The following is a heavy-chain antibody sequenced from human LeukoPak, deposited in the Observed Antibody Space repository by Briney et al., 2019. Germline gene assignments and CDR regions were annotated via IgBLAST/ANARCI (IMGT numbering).Heavy chain of an antibody. D-gene: IGHD3-10*01. Sequence: GESLKISCKGSGYSLTSYWIGWVRQMPGKGLEWMGIIYPGDSDTRYSPSFQGQVTISADKSISTAYLQWSSLKASDTAMYYCARRQFYGSGTTRRVDYFDYWGQGTLVTVSS. V-gene: IGHV5-51*01. CDR1: GYSLTSYW. J-gene: IGHJ4*02. CDR2: IYPGDSDT. CDR3: ARRQFYGSGTTRRVDYFDY.